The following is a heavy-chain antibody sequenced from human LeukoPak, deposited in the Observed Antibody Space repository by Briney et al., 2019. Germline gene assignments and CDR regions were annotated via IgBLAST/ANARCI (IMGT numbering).Heavy chain of an antibody. Sequence: SETLPLTCTVSGGSISSGGYYWSWIRQPPGKGLEWIGSIYYSGSTYYNPSLRSRVTISVDTSKNQFSLKLSSVTAADTAVYYCARRYSSSWYGWGQGTLVTVSS. CDR1: GGSISSGGYY. V-gene: IGHV4-39*07. J-gene: IGHJ4*02. CDR3: ARRYSSSWYG. CDR2: IYYSGST. D-gene: IGHD6-13*01.